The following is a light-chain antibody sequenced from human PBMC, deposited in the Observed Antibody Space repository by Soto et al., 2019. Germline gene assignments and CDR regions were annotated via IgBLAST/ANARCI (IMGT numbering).Light chain of an antibody. CDR2: GAS. CDR1: QSVAND. J-gene: IGKJ5*01. CDR3: QQYNKWLQT. V-gene: IGKV3-15*01. Sequence: DIVMTQSPGVRAALPGRAGTRSCIASQSVANDLAWYQPKPGQAPRLLTHGASTRATGIPARFSGVGSGTEFTLTISSLKSEDFAVYYCQQYNKWLQTCGQGTQREIK.